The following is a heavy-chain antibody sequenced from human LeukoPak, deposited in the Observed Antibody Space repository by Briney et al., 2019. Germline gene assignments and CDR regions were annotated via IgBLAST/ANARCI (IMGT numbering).Heavy chain of an antibody. Sequence: ASVKVSCKASGYTFTRYDINWVRQATGQGLEWMGWISAYNGNTNYAQKLQGRVTMTTDTSTSTAYMELRSLRSDDTAVYYCARDSSYGYNNWFDPWGQGTLVTVSS. CDR2: ISAYNGNT. CDR1: GYTFTRYD. CDR3: ARDSSYGYNNWFDP. J-gene: IGHJ5*02. V-gene: IGHV1-18*01. D-gene: IGHD5-18*01.